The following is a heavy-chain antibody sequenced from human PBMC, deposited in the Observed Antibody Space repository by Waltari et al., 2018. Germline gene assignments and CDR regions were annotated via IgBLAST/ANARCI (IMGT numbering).Heavy chain of an antibody. CDR2: ISSSSSYI. Sequence: EVQLVESGGGMVKPGGSLHLSCVASGFTFRSYSMNWVRQAPWKGLGWVSSISSSSSYIYYADSVKGRFTISRDNAKNSLYLQMNSLRAEDTAVYYCARERSGELAFDYWGQGTLVTVSS. CDR1: GFTFRSYS. V-gene: IGHV3-21*01. D-gene: IGHD1-26*01. CDR3: ARERSGELAFDY. J-gene: IGHJ4*02.